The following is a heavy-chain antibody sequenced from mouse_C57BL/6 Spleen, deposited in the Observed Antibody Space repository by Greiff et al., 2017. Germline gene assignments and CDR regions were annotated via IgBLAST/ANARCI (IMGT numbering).Heavy chain of an antibody. CDR3: ARNWDVGY. CDR1: GFNFTDYY. V-gene: IGHV14-2*01. Sequence: EVQLQQSGAELVKPGASVKLSCTASGFNFTDYYMHWVKQRPDQGLEWIGRIDPEDGETKYAQKFQGKATITADTSSTTAYLQLSSLTSEDTAVSYCARNWDVGYWGQGTTLTVSS. CDR2: IDPEDGET. J-gene: IGHJ2*01. D-gene: IGHD4-1*01.